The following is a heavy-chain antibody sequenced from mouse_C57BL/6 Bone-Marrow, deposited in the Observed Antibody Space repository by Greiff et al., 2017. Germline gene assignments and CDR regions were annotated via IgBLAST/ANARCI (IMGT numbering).Heavy chain of an antibody. V-gene: IGHV2-6*01. J-gene: IGHJ4*01. CDR1: GFSSPSYG. CDR2: IWGVGST. CDR3: ATYYYGSFYSMDY. D-gene: IGHD1-1*01. Sequence: QVQLKESGPGLVAPSQSLSITCTVSGFSSPSYGVDGVRQSPGKGLEWLGVIWGVGSTNYNSALKSRLSIRKDNSKSQVFLKMNRLQTDDTAMYYCATYYYGSFYSMDYWGQGTSVTVSS.